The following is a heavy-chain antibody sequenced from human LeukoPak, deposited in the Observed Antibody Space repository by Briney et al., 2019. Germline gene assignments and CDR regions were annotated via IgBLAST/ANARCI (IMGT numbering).Heavy chain of an antibody. CDR2: IRASGGAT. V-gene: IGHV3-23*01. D-gene: IGHD1-26*01. CDR3: ARDRGGGSYDY. CDR1: GFPFSTYA. J-gene: IGHJ4*02. Sequence: PGGSLRLSCAASGFPFSTYAMSWVRQAPGKGLEWVSSIRASGGATYYADSVKGRFTISRDNAKNSLYLQMSSLRAEDTAVYYCARDRGGGSYDYWGQGTVVTVSS.